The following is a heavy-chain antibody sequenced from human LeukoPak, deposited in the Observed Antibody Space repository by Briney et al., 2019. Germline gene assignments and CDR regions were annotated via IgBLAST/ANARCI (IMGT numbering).Heavy chain of an antibody. D-gene: IGHD6-6*01. J-gene: IGHJ4*02. CDR1: GITFSSYS. CDR3: ARGLSGGVYSSSSSYDY. V-gene: IGHV3-21*01. CDR2: ISSSSNYI. Sequence: GGSLRLSCAASGITFSSYSMNWVRHAPGKGLEWVSSISSSSNYIYHADSVEGRFTISRDNAKNSLYLQMNSLRAEDTAVYYCARGLSGGVYSSSSSYDYWGQGTLVTVSS.